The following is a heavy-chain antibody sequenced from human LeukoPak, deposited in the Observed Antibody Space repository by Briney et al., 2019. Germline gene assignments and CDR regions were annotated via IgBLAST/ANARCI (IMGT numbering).Heavy chain of an antibody. CDR2: SRGSGGST. J-gene: IGHJ5*02. V-gene: IGHV3-23*01. D-gene: IGHD2-15*01. Sequence: GGSLRLSCAASGFTFSNYGMSWVRQAPGKGLEWVSTSRGSGGSTYYADSVKGRFTISRDNARNSLYLQMNTLRAEDTAVYSCARGADGVSSNSRGWFDPWGQGTLVTVSS. CDR3: ARGADGVSSNSRGWFDP. CDR1: GFTFSNYG.